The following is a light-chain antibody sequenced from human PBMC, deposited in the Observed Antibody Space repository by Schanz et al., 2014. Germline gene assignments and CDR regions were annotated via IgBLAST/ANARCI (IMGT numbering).Light chain of an antibody. Sequence: QSALTQPPSASGSPGQSVTISCTGTSSDVGGYKYVSWYQQHPGKAPKLMIYEVSKRPSGVPDRFSGSKSGNTASLTVSGLQAEDEADYYCSSYAGSTNLRFGGGTKLTVL. CDR3: SSYAGSTNLR. CDR2: EVS. V-gene: IGLV2-8*01. J-gene: IGLJ3*02. CDR1: SSDVGGYKY.